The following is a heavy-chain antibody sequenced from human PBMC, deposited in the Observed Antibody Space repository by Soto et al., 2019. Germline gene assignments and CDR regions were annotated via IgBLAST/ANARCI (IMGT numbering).Heavy chain of an antibody. J-gene: IGHJ4*02. CDR1: GGSVSSGTYY. CDR2: IYYSGST. Sequence: PSDTLSLTCTVSGGSVSSGTYYWTWIRQPPGKGLEWIGFIYYSGSTNYNPSLQSRVTISVDTSKNQFSLKMNSVTAADTAVYYCARPGRDWGALHYWGQGTLVTVSS. CDR3: ARPGRDWGALHY. V-gene: IGHV4-61*01. D-gene: IGHD7-27*01.